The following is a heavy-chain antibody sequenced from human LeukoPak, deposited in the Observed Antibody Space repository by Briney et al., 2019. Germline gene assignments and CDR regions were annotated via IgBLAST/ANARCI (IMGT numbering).Heavy chain of an antibody. CDR3: ARFLGPDVYYYYYMDV. V-gene: IGHV3-11*04. CDR2: ISSSGSTI. D-gene: IGHD2-8*01. Sequence: GGSLRLSCAASRFTFSDYYMSWIRQAPGKGLEWVSYISSSGSTIYYADSVKGRFTISRDNAKNSLYLQMNSLRAEDTAVYYCARFLGPDVYYYYYMDVWGKGTTVTVSS. J-gene: IGHJ6*03. CDR1: RFTFSDYY.